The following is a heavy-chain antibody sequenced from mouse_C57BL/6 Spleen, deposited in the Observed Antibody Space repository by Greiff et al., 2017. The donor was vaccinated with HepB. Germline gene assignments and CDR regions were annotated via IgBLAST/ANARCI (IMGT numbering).Heavy chain of an antibody. CDR1: GYTFTSYW. CDR2: IDPSDSYT. Sequence: QVQLKQPGAELVMPGASVKLSCKASGYTFTSYWMHWVKQRPGQGLEWIGEIDPSDSYTNYNQKFKGKSTLTVDKSSSTAYMQLSSLTSEDSAVYYCARRGEYGNPMDYWGQGTSVTVSS. CDR3: ARRGEYGNPMDY. D-gene: IGHD2-1*01. J-gene: IGHJ4*01. V-gene: IGHV1-69*01.